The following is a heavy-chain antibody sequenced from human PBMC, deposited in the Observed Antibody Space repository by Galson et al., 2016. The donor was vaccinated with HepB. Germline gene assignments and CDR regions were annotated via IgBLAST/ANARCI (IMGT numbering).Heavy chain of an antibody. Sequence: SLRLSCAASGFTFNSYAMSWVRQAPGKGLEWVSGISYRGHNTYYADSVKGRITISSDNSKNTLYLQMNTLSAADTALSYCAKSEGYYGNRFYELRNPNYDYWGQGTLVTVSS. J-gene: IGHJ4*02. CDR3: AKSEGYYGNRFYELRNPNYDY. D-gene: IGHD4-11*01. CDR1: GFTFNSYA. V-gene: IGHV3-23*01. CDR2: ISYRGHNT.